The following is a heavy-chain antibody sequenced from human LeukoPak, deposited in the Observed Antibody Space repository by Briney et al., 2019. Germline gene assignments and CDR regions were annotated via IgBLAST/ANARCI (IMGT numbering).Heavy chain of an antibody. D-gene: IGHD2-15*01. CDR3: AKTAHCSGGSCPYQYYYGMDV. Sequence: GGSLRLSCAASGFTFSSYGMHWVRQAPGNGLEWVAVISYDGINKYYADSVKGRFTISRDNSKNTLYLQMNSLRAEDTAVFYCAKTAHCSGGSCPYQYYYGMDVWGQGTTVTVSS. V-gene: IGHV3-30*18. CDR1: GFTFSSYG. J-gene: IGHJ6*02. CDR2: ISYDGINK.